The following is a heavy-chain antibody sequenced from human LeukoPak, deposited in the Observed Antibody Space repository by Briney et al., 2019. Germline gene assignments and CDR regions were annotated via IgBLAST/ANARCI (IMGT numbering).Heavy chain of an antibody. V-gene: IGHV4-38-2*01. CDR3: ARFKHGSGLYGSGMHAFDI. CDR1: GYSISSGHY. Sequence: PSDTLSLICAVWGYSISSGHYLGPTRQPPGTGLEWIGRFYHSGSTYYNPSLKSRVTISVDPSKNQFSLKLSSVTAADTAVYYCARFKHGSGLYGSGMHAFDIWGEGTMVTVSS. CDR2: FYHSGST. D-gene: IGHD3-10*01. J-gene: IGHJ3*02.